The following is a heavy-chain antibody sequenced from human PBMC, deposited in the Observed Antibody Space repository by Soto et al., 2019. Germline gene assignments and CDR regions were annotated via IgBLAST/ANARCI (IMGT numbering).Heavy chain of an antibody. J-gene: IGHJ3*02. CDR1: GFTFRSYA. Sequence: GGSLRLSCAVSGFTFRSYAMSWVRLAPGKGPEWVSVISAGGSNTYYAESVKGRFTISRDNSKNTLYLQMNSLRDEDTAVYYCAKKGPPRDAFDIWGQGTMVTVS. CDR3: AKKGPPRDAFDI. V-gene: IGHV3-23*01. CDR2: ISAGGSNT.